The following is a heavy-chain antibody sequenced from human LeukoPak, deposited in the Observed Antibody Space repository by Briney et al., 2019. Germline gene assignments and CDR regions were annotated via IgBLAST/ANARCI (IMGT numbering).Heavy chain of an antibody. CDR2: TYYDGTT. CDR1: GFTVSSTY. V-gene: IGHV3-53*01. CDR3: ARGLDCSTTSCYGLHAFDI. J-gene: IGHJ3*02. D-gene: IGHD2-2*01. Sequence: GGSLRLSCAGSGFTVSSTYMSWVRQAPGKGLEWVSTTYYDGTTYSGDSVKGRFIISRDNTKNLMYLQVNSLRAEDTAVYYCARGLDCSTTSCYGLHAFDIWGQGTTVTVSS.